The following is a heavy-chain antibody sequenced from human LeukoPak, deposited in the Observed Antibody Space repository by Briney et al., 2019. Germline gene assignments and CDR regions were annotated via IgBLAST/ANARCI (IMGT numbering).Heavy chain of an antibody. V-gene: IGHV3-23*01. CDR1: GFTFSNYA. J-gene: IGHJ3*02. CDR2: ICGSSNIT. D-gene: IGHD1-1*01. Sequence: GGSLRLSCAASGFTFSNYAMSWVRQAPGMGLEWVSAICGSSNITYYADSVKGRFTISGDISKNTLYLQMNSLRAEDTAVYFCAKDQKRGNDGGDAFDIWGQGTMVTVSS. CDR3: AKDQKRGNDGGDAFDI.